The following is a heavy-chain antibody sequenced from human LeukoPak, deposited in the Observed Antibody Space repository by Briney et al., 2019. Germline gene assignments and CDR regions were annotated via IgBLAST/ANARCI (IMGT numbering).Heavy chain of an antibody. CDR2: ISSMGGST. Sequence: ASLRLSCTPSGFTFSSYAMNWVRQSPGKGLEWVSLISSMGGSTYYADSVKGRFIISRDNTRNMLYLEMNNLRAEDTAVYFCAKDFTRIRYSNGYYWDYGMDVWGPGTTVTVSS. J-gene: IGHJ6*02. V-gene: IGHV3-23*01. CDR1: GFTFSSYA. D-gene: IGHD1-26*01. CDR3: AKDFTRIRYSNGYYWDYGMDV.